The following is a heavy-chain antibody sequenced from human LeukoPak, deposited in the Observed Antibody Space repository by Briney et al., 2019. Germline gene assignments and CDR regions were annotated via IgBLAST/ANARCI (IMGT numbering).Heavy chain of an antibody. CDR1: GFTFSTYW. J-gene: IGHJ4*02. D-gene: IGHD4-11*01. CDR2: INSDGSTT. Sequence: QPGGSLRLSCAASGFTFSTYWMHWVRQAPGKGLVWVSRINSDGSTTVYADSVKGRFTISRDNAKNTLYLQMNSLRAEDTAVYYCASQSNYAYSWGQGTLVTVSS. V-gene: IGHV3-74*01. CDR3: ASQSNYAYS.